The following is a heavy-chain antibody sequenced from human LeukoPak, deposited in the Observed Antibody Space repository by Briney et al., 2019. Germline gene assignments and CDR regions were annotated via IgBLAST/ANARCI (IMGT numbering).Heavy chain of an antibody. D-gene: IGHD5-18*01. CDR2: IHHAGST. CDR1: GGSISSYY. J-gene: IGHJ5*02. V-gene: IGHV4-59*12. Sequence: SETLSLTCTVSGGSISSYYWSWIRQPPGEGLEWIANIHHAGSTYYNPSLKSRVTISVDTSKNQFSLKMNSVTAADPAVYYCARDIDKTAMLFQGFDTWGQGPLVTVSS. CDR3: ARDIDKTAMLFQGFDT.